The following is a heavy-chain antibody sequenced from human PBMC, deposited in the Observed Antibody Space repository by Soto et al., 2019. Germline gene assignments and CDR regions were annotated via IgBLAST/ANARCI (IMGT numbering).Heavy chain of an antibody. CDR2: IFSDDEK. CDR3: ARISRHDFDFGF. J-gene: IGHJ4*02. D-gene: IGHD2-21*02. Sequence: QVTLKESGPVLVKPTETLTLTCAVSGFSLSNTMTGVSWIRQPPGGALEWLAPIFSDDEKSFNTSPQNRLTISKDTSRSQVFLTMTTMDPVATATYFCARISRHDFDFGFCGQGTLCTVSS. V-gene: IGHV2-26*01. CDR1: GFSLSNTMTG.